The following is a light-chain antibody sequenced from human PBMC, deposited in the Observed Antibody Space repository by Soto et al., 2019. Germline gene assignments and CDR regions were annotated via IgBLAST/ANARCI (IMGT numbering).Light chain of an antibody. V-gene: IGKV2D-29*01. Sequence: DIVMTQSPLSLPVTPVEPSSSSFMSSHILLHSDGKTFFYWYLQKPGQPPQLLIYEVSNRFSGVPDRFSGSGSGTDFTLKISGVEAEDVGVYYCMQALQSPRTFGQGTKVDIK. CDR3: MQALQSPRT. CDR1: HILLHSDGKTF. CDR2: EVS. J-gene: IGKJ1*01.